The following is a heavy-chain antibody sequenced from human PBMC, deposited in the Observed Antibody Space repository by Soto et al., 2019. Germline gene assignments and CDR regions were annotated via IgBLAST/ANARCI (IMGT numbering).Heavy chain of an antibody. J-gene: IGHJ4*02. CDR1: GFTFSSYT. Sequence: XGSLGLTCSASGFTFSSYTMHWVRQAPGKGLEYVSAISSNGGSTYYADSVKGRFTISRDNSKNTLYLQMSSLRAEDTAVYYCVKDQLWFGPFDDWGQGTLVTVSS. CDR3: VKDQLWFGPFDD. D-gene: IGHD3-10*01. V-gene: IGHV3-64D*06. CDR2: ISSNGGST.